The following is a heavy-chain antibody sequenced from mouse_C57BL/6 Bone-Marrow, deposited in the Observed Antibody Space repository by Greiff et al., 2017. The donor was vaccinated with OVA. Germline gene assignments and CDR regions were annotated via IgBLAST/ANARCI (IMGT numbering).Heavy chain of an antibody. CDR2: INPGSGGT. CDR1: GYAFTNYL. V-gene: IGHV1-54*01. CDR3: ARAKNNEGFAY. D-gene: IGHD6-1*01. J-gene: IGHJ3*01. Sequence: VQLQQSGAELVRPGTSVKVSCKASGYAFTNYLIEWVKQRPGQGLEWIGVINPGSGGTNYNEKFKGKATLTADKSSSTAYMQLSSLTSEESAVYICARAKNNEGFAYWGEGTLVTVSA.